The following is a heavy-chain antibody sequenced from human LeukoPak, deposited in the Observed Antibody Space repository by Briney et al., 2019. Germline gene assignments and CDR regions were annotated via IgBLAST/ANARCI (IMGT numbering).Heavy chain of an antibody. V-gene: IGHV3-74*01. D-gene: IGHD3-9*01. CDR1: GSTFSSYW. CDR2: FNSDGTTT. J-gene: IGHJ4*02. Sequence: GGSLRLSCAASGSTFSSYWMHWVRQAPGKGLVWVSHFNSDGTTTNYADSVRGRFTITRDDATNTLFLQMNSLRVEDTAVYYCAVGRGYDIFDYWGQGTLVTVSS. CDR3: AVGRGYDIFDY.